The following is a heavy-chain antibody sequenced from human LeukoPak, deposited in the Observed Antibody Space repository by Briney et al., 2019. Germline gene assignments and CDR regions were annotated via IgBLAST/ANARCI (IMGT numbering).Heavy chain of an antibody. CDR1: GYTFTGYY. V-gene: IGHV1-2*02. Sequence: ASVKVSCKASGYTFTGYYMHWVRQAPGQGLEWMGWINPNSGGTNYAQKFQGRVTMTRDTSISTAYMELSRLRSDDTAVYYCARGIAYSGGWYEGLYWGQGTLVTVSS. J-gene: IGHJ4*02. CDR3: ARGIAYSGGWYEGLY. CDR2: INPNSGGT. D-gene: IGHD6-19*01.